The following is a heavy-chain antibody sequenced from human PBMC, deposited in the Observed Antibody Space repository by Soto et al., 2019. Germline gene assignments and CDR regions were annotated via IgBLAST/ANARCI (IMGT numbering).Heavy chain of an antibody. CDR1: GGSFSGYY. J-gene: IGHJ6*03. V-gene: IGHV4-34*01. D-gene: IGHD3-3*01. CDR2: INHSGST. CDR3: RYDFWSGYSPADYYYYYMDV. Sequence: SETLSLTCAVYGGSFSGYYWSWIRQPPGKGLEWIGEINHSGSTNYNPSLKSRVTISVGTSKNQFSLKLSSVTAADTAVYYCRYDFWSGYSPADYYYYYMDVWGKGTTVTVSS.